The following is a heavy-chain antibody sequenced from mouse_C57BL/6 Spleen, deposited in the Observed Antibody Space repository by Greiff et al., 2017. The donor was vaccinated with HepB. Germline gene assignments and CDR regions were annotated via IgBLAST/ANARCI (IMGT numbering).Heavy chain of an antibody. CDR1: GYTFTSYW. J-gene: IGHJ4*01. Sequence: QVQLKQPGAELVKPGASVKMSCKASGYTFTSYWITWVKQRPGQGLEWIGDIYPGSGSTNYNEKFKSKATLTVDTSYSTADMQLSSLTSEDSAVDYCAREDYYSNAGAMDDWGQGTSVTVSS. CDR3: AREDYYSNAGAMDD. D-gene: IGHD2-5*01. V-gene: IGHV1-55*01. CDR2: IYPGSGST.